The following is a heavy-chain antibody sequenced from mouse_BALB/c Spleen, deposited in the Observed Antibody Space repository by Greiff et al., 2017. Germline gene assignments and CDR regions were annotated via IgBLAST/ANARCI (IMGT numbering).Heavy chain of an antibody. CDR2: INPSSGYT. V-gene: IGHV1-4*02. CDR1: GYTFTSYT. CDR3: ARGGPTMITTLKYAMDY. J-gene: IGHJ4*01. Sequence: QVQLQQSAAELARPGASVKMSCKASGYTFTSYTMHWVKQRPGQGLEWIGYINPSSGYTEYNQKFKDKTTLTADKSSSTAYMQLSSLTSEDSAVYYCARGGPTMITTLKYAMDYWGQGTSVTVSS. D-gene: IGHD2-4*01.